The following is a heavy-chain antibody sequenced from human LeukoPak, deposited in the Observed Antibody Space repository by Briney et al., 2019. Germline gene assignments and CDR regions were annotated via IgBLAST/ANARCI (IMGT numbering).Heavy chain of an antibody. Sequence: PGRSLRLSCAASGYTFSSYGMHWVRQAPGKGLEWVAVIWYDGSNKYYADSVKGRFTISRDNSKNTLYLQMNSLRAEDTAVYYRARDGRNHKYSSSWYNWFDPWGQGTLVTVSS. J-gene: IGHJ5*02. V-gene: IGHV3-33*01. D-gene: IGHD6-13*01. CDR3: ARDGRNHKYSSSWYNWFDP. CDR2: IWYDGSNK. CDR1: GYTFSSYG.